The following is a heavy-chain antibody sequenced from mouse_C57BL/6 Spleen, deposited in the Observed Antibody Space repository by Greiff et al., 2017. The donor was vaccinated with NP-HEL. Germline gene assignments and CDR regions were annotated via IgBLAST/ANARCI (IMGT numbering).Heavy chain of an antibody. CDR3: ASGGYYYGSSYVEYFDY. V-gene: IGHV1-64*01. CDR1: GYTFTSYW. J-gene: IGHJ2*01. D-gene: IGHD1-1*01. CDR2: IHPNSGST. Sequence: QVHVKQPGAELVKPGASVKLSCKASGYTFTSYWMHWVKQRPGQGLEWIGMIHPNSGSTNYNEKFKSKATLTVDKSSSTAYMQLSSLTSEDSAVYYCASGGYYYGSSYVEYFDYWGQGTTLTVSS.